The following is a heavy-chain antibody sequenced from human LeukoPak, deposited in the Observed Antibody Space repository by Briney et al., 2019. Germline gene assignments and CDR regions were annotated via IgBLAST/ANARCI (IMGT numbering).Heavy chain of an antibody. V-gene: IGHV3-66*01. CDR1: GFTFGSSA. Sequence: GRSLRLSCAASGFTFGSSAMSWVRQAPGKGLEWVSVIYRGGSTYYADSVKGRFTISRDNSKNTLYLQMNSLRAEDTAVYYCARDNQGTTGDFDYWGQGTLVTVSS. CDR2: IYRGGST. J-gene: IGHJ4*02. D-gene: IGHD1-1*01. CDR3: ARDNQGTTGDFDY.